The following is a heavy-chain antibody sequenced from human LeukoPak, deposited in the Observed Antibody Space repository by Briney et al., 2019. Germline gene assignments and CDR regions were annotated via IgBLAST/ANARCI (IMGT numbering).Heavy chain of an antibody. D-gene: IGHD1-26*01. CDR3: ASVGATRSHDY. J-gene: IGHJ4*02. CDR2: IYYSGST. Sequence: KTSETLSLTCTVSGDSISSRSYYWGWIRQPPGKGLEWIGSIYYSGSTYCNPSLKSRVTISVDTSKNQFSLKLSSVTAADTAVYYCASVGATRSHDYWGQGTLVTVSS. CDR1: GDSISSRSYY. V-gene: IGHV4-39*01.